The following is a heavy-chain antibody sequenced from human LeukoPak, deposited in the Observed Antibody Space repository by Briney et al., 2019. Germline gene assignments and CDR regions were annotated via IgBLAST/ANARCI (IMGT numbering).Heavy chain of an antibody. CDR2: IYYSGST. J-gene: IGHJ5*02. CDR1: GGSISSSSYY. D-gene: IGHD3-16*02. CDR3: ARRDFYVWGSYRWNWFDP. Sequence: SETLSLTCTVSGGSISSSSYYWGWIRQPPGKGLEWIGSIYYSGSTYYNPSLKSRVTISVDTSKNQFSLKLSSVTAADTAVYYCARRDFYVWGSYRWNWFDPWGQGTLVTVSS. V-gene: IGHV4-39*01.